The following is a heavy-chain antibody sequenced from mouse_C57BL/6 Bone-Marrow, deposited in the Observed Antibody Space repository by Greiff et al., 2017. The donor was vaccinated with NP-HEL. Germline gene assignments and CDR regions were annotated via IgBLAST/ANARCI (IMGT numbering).Heavy chain of an antibody. V-gene: IGHV1-69*01. CDR1: GYTFTSYW. D-gene: IGHD4-1*01. J-gene: IGHJ3*01. Sequence: VQLQQPGAELVMPGASVKLSCKASGYTFTSYWMHWVKQRPGQGLEWIGEIDPSDSYTNYNQKFKGKSTLTVDKSSSTAYMQLSSLTSEDSAVYYCAAGTGFAYWGQGTLGTVSA. CDR2: IDPSDSYT. CDR3: AAGTGFAY.